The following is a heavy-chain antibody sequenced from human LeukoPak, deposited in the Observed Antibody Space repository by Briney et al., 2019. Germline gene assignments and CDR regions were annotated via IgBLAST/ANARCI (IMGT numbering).Heavy chain of an antibody. Sequence: GGSLRLSCAASGFTFDDYAMHWVRQAPGKGLEWVSGISWNSGSIGYADSVKGRFTISRDNAKNSLYLQMNSLRAEDTALYYCAKEGISTPSYYYYGMDVWGQGTTVTDSS. D-gene: IGHD1-14*01. CDR2: ISWNSGSI. V-gene: IGHV3-9*01. CDR1: GFTFDDYA. J-gene: IGHJ6*02. CDR3: AKEGISTPSYYYYGMDV.